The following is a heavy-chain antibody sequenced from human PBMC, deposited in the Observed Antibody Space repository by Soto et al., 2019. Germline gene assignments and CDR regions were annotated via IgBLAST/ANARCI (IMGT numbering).Heavy chain of an antibody. D-gene: IGHD6-6*01. CDR3: ARDVAARPNYYYYGMDV. V-gene: IGHV1-3*01. CDR2: INAGNGNT. J-gene: IGHJ6*02. CDR1: GYTFTSYA. Sequence: QVPLVQSGAEVKKPGASVKVSCKASGYTFTSYAMHWVRQAPGQRLEWMGWINAGNGNTKYSQKIQGRVTITRDTSASTAYMELSSLRSEDTAVYYCARDVAARPNYYYYGMDVWGQGTTVTVSS.